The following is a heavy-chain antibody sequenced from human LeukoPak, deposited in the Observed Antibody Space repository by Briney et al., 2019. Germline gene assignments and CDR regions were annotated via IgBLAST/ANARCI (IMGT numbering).Heavy chain of an antibody. CDR1: GGSISSNY. J-gene: IGHJ5*02. CDR2: IHYSGST. V-gene: IGHV4-59*01. Sequence: PSETLSLTCTVSGGSISSNYWSWIRQPPGKGLEWIAYIHYSGSTNYNPSLKSRATISLDTSKNQFSLKVSSVTAADTAVYYCAKEGGHSGWFDPWGQGTLVTVSS. CDR3: AKEGGHSGWFDP. D-gene: IGHD4-23*01.